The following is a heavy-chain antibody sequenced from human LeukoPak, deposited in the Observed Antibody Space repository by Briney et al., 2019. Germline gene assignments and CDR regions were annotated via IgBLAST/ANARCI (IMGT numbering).Heavy chain of an antibody. CDR1: AGFIISGGYY. Sequence: PSQTLSLTCTVSAGFIISGGYYWSWIRPPPGKGLEWIGYTYYSGSTYYNPSLKSRVTISVDTSKNQFSLKLSSVTAADTAVYYCARDYYDSSGLGAFDIWGQGTMVTVSS. CDR3: ARDYYDSSGLGAFDI. V-gene: IGHV4-31*03. D-gene: IGHD3-22*01. CDR2: TYYSGST. J-gene: IGHJ3*02.